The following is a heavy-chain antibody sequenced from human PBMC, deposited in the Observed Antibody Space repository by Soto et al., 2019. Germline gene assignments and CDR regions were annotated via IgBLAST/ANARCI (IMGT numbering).Heavy chain of an antibody. Sequence: QVQLQQWGAGLLKPSETLSLTCAVYDGSFTGYNWGWIRQPPGKGLEWIGEINHSGGTHYNQSLMSRITISVDTSKNQFSLKLRSVTAAEAAVYYCARGRYHLLGSIWGQGTMVTVAS. V-gene: IGHV4-34*01. CDR1: DGSFTGYN. CDR3: ARGRYHLLGSI. J-gene: IGHJ3*02. D-gene: IGHD2-2*01. CDR2: INHSGGT.